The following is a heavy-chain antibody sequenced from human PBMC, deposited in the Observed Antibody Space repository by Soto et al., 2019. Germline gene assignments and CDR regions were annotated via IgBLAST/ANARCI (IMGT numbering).Heavy chain of an antibody. D-gene: IGHD3-10*01. Sequence: GGSLRLSCAASGFTFDDYGTSWVRQAPGKGLEWVSGISWNGGSIGYADSVKGRFTISRDNAKNSLYLQMNSLRAEDTALYYCAKDSYGSGSYTFDYWGQGTLVTVSS. CDR3: AKDSYGSGSYTFDY. V-gene: IGHV3-20*04. CDR1: GFTFDDYG. J-gene: IGHJ4*02. CDR2: ISWNGGSI.